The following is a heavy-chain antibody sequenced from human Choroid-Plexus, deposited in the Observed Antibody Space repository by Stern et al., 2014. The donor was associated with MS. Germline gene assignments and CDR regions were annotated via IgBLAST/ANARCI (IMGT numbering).Heavy chain of an antibody. V-gene: IGHV3-30*18. J-gene: IGHJ5*02. CDR3: AKDRQYLTYFFDH. CDR2: VSYDGSNK. CDR1: GFTFGSCA. D-gene: IGHD2/OR15-2a*01. Sequence: VHLVESGGGVVQPGRPLRLSCVASGFTFGSCAMHWVRQAPGKGLEWGEGVSYDGSNKYYADSVKGRFTISRDNSQNTLYMQMSSLRPEDPAVYYCAKDRQYLTYFFDHWGQGSLVTVSS.